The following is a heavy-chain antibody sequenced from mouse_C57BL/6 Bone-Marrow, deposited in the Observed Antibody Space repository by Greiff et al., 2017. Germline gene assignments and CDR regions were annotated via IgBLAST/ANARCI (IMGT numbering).Heavy chain of an antibody. V-gene: IGHV2-4*01. CDR2: IWSGGST. Sequence: VKLKESGPGLVQPSQSLSITCTASGFSLTSYGVHWVRQPPGKGLEWLGVIWSGGSTDYNAAFISRLSISKDNSKSHVVFKMNSRQADDTAIYYCATYDYDGYAMDYGGQGTSVTVSS. J-gene: IGHJ4*01. CDR3: ATYDYDGYAMDY. CDR1: GFSLTSYG. D-gene: IGHD2-4*01.